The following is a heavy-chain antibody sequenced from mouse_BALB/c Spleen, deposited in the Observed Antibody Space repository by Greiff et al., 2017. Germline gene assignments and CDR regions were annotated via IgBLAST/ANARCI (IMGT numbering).Heavy chain of an antibody. J-gene: IGHJ1*01. Sequence: QVHVKQSGPELVKPGALVKISCKASGYTFTSYDINWVKQRPGQGLEWIGWIYPGDGSTKYNEKFKGKATLTADKSSSTAYMQLSSLTSENSAVYFCARNYGSSYWYFDVWGAGTTVTVSS. D-gene: IGHD1-1*01. V-gene: IGHV1S56*01. CDR2: IYPGDGST. CDR3: ARNYGSSYWYFDV. CDR1: GYTFTSYD.